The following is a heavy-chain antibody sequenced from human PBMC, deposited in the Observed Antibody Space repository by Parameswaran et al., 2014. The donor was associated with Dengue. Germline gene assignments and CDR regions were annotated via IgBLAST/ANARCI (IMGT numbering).Heavy chain of an antibody. D-gene: IGHD6-19*01. V-gene: IGHV3-7*01. CDR2: IKQDGSEK. J-gene: IGHJ6*04. Sequence: RWIRQPPGKGLEWVANIKQDGSEKYYVDSVKGRFTISRDNAKNSLYLQMNSLTAEDTAVYYCARDRVIAVAEDVWGKGTTVTVSS. CDR3: ARDRVIAVAEDV.